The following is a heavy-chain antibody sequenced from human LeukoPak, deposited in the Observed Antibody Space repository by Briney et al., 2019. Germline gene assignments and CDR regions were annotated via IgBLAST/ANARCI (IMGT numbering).Heavy chain of an antibody. Sequence: PGGSLRLSCAASGLTFSSHAMSWVRQGPGKGLEWVSAMSGSGDNTYYADSVKGRFTISRDNSKDTLYLELNSLRVEDTAVYYCTNNEWQWGHGTLVTVSS. J-gene: IGHJ1*01. V-gene: IGHV3-23*01. CDR3: TNNEWQ. CDR1: GLTFSSHA. D-gene: IGHD2-8*01. CDR2: MSGSGDNT.